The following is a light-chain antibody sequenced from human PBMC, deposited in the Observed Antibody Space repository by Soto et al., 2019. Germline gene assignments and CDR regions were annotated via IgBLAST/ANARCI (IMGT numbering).Light chain of an antibody. CDR1: SGSIADNY. CDR3: QSFETNNQV. Sequence: NFMLTQPHSVSESPGKTVTISCTRSSGSIADNYVQWYQQRPGSAPTIVIYEEDQRPSGVPDRFSGSIDSSSNSASLTISGLKTEDEGDYYCQSFETNNQVFGGGTKVTVL. J-gene: IGLJ2*01. V-gene: IGLV6-57*04. CDR2: EED.